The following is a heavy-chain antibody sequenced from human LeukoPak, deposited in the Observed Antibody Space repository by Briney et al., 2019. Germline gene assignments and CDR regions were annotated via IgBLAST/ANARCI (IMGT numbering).Heavy chain of an antibody. CDR3: ARDGSYSGSGSPSYY. J-gene: IGHJ4*02. CDR2: ISSSSSYI. Sequence: GGSLRLSCAASGFTFSNYNLNWVRQAPGKGLEWVSSISSSSSYIYYADSVKGRFTISRDNAKNSLYLLMNSLRAEDTAVYYCARDGSYSGSGSPSYYWGQGTLVTVSS. CDR1: GFTFSNYN. V-gene: IGHV3-21*04. D-gene: IGHD3-10*01.